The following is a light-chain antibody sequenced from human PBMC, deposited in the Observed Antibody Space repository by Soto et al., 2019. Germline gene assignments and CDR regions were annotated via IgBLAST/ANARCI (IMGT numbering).Light chain of an antibody. V-gene: IGLV1-40*01. Sequence: QSVLTQPPSVSGAPGQRVTISCTGSSSNIGAGYDVHWYQQLPGTAPKLLIYVNTNRPSGVPDRFSGSKSGTSASLAITGLQAEDEADYYCQSSDSSLHGYVFGTGTKVTVL. CDR2: VNT. CDR3: QSSDSSLHGYV. J-gene: IGLJ1*01. CDR1: SSNIGAGYD.